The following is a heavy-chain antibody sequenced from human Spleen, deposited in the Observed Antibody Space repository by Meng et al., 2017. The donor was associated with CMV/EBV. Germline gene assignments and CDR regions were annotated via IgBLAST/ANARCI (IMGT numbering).Heavy chain of an antibody. CDR2: INHSGST. J-gene: IGHJ4*02. V-gene: IGHV4-34*01. D-gene: IGHD3-22*01. CDR1: GGSYSGYY. CDR3: ARDSYYYDSSGYPFDY. Sequence: YGGSYSGYYCSWVRQPPGKGLEWIGEINHSGSTNYNPSLKSRVTISVDTSKNQFSLKLSSVTAADTAVYYCARDSYYYDSSGYPFDYWGQGTLVTVSS.